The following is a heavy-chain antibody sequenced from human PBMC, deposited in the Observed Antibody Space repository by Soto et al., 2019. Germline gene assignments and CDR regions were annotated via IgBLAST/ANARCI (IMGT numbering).Heavy chain of an antibody. CDR1: GFTFSNYA. J-gene: IGHJ4*01. CDR2: ISGSGGKT. D-gene: IGHD4-17*01. Sequence: EVQLLESGGGLVQPGGSLRLSCAGSGFTFSNYAMSWVRQAPGKGLEWVSSISGSGGKTYYADSVKGRFTISRDNSKNRLIVQMNSPRAWDTVVGYRAKDRRFSYGDYEDYWGHGTRVTASS. CDR3: AKDRRFSYGDYEDY. V-gene: IGHV3-23*01.